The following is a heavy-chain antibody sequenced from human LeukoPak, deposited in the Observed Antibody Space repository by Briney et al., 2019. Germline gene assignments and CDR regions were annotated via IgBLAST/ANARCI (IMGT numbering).Heavy chain of an antibody. Sequence: GASVKVSCMASGYTFTDYYMHWVRQAPGQGREWMGWINPNSAGTNYAQKFEGRVTMARDTSISTAYMELSRLRSDDTAVYYCAREDSGWYVDYWGQGTLVSVSS. J-gene: IGHJ4*02. CDR3: AREDSGWYVDY. D-gene: IGHD6-19*01. CDR1: GYTFTDYY. CDR2: INPNSAGT. V-gene: IGHV1-2*02.